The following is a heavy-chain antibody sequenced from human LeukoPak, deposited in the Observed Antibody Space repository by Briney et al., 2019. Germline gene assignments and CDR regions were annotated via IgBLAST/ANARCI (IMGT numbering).Heavy chain of an antibody. CDR3: ARDKSYSTLPGTSRNWFDP. J-gene: IGHJ5*02. CDR2: ISSSGSTI. Sequence: GGSLRLSCAASGFTFSDYYMSWIRQAPGKGLEWVSYISSSGSTIYYADSVKGRFTISRDNAKNSLYLQMNSLRAEDTAVNYCARDKSYSTLPGTSRNWFDPWGQGTLVTVSS. V-gene: IGHV3-11*04. D-gene: IGHD1-14*01. CDR1: GFTFSDYY.